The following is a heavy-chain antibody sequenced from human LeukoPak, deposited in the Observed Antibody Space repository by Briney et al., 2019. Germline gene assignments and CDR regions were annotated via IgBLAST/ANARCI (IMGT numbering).Heavy chain of an antibody. V-gene: IGHV4-59*01. Sequence: SETLSLTCTVSGGSISRYYWSWIRQPPGKGLEWIGYIYYSGSSNYNPSLKSRVAISVDTSKNQFSLKLSSVTAADTAVYYCARVDGVIGWFDPWGQGTLVTVSS. CDR3: ARVDGVIGWFDP. J-gene: IGHJ5*02. CDR2: IYYSGSS. CDR1: GGSISRYY. D-gene: IGHD3-10*01.